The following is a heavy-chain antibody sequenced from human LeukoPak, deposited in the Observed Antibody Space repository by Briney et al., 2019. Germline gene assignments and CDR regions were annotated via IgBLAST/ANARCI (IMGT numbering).Heavy chain of an antibody. V-gene: IGHV1-18*01. Sequence: ASVKVSCKASGYTFTSYGISWVRQAPGQGLEWMGWISAYNGNTNYAQKLQGRVTMTTDTSTSTAYMELRSLRSDDTAVYYCVRSNYDSSGYYYFDYWGQGTLVTVSS. D-gene: IGHD3-22*01. CDR2: ISAYNGNT. J-gene: IGHJ4*02. CDR1: GYTFTSYG. CDR3: VRSNYDSSGYYYFDY.